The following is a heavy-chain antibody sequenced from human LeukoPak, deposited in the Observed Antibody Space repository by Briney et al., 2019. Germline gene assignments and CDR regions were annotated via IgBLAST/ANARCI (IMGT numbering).Heavy chain of an antibody. V-gene: IGHV3-23*01. CDR3: AKDRRAMIVPTGGFD. CDR2: VSGSATRT. Sequence: GGSLRLSCAASGFTFSSYVMCWVRQAPGKGLEWVAGVSGSATRTYYADSVKGRFTISRDKSKSTLYLHMNSLRAGDTAVYYCAKDRRAMIVPTGGFDWGQGTLVTVSS. D-gene: IGHD3-22*01. CDR1: GFTFSSYV. J-gene: IGHJ4*02.